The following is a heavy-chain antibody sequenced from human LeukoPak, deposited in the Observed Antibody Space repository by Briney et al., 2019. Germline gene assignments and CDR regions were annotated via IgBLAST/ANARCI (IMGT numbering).Heavy chain of an antibody. J-gene: IGHJ6*03. CDR1: GGTFSSYA. CDR2: IIPIFGTA. Sequence: ASVKVSCKASGGTFSSYAISWVRQAPGQGLEWMGGIIPIFGTANYAQKFQGRVTITADESTSTAYMELSSLRSEDTAVYYCARGIGSGSTHYYYYMDVWGKGTTVTISS. D-gene: IGHD3-10*01. CDR3: ARGIGSGSTHYYYYMDV. V-gene: IGHV1-69*13.